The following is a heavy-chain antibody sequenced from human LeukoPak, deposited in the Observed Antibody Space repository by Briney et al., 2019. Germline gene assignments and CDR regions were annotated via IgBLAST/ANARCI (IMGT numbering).Heavy chain of an antibody. D-gene: IGHD6-13*01. Sequence: PGGSLRLSCVASGFTLNSDHMSWVRQAPGKGLEWLPVIYSGGTTFYAGSMKGRFTISRDNSKNTLYLQMHSLRAEDTAVYYCARSGTITAAGLFDSWGQGTLVTVSS. CDR3: ARSGTITAAGLFDS. CDR1: GFTLNSDH. CDR2: IYSGGTT. J-gene: IGHJ4*02. V-gene: IGHV3-53*01.